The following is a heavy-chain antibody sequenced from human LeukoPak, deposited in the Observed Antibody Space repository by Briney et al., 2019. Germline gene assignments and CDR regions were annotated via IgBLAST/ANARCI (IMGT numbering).Heavy chain of an antibody. Sequence: PSETLSLTCTVSGGSISSGGYYWSWIRQHPGKGLEWIGYIYYSGSTYYNPSLKSRVTISVDTSKNQFSLELSSVTAADTAVYYCGRGGYGGYVSFFDYGGREPLVPVSS. CDR3: GRGGYGGYVSFFDY. V-gene: IGHV4-31*03. J-gene: IGHJ4*02. CDR1: GGSISSGGYY. CDR2: IYYSGST. D-gene: IGHD5-12*01.